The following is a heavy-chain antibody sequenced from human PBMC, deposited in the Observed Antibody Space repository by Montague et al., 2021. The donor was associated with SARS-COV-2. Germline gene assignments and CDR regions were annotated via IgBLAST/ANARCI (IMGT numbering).Heavy chain of an antibody. CDR3: ARQENSSGWFKPDAFDI. CDR1: DGSISSPNW. Sequence: SETLSLTCAVSDGSISSPNWWNWVRQPPGKGLEWIGEIYYTGNTNYNPSLKSRVTIFIDKSKNHFSLQLSSVTAADTAVYYCARQENSSGWFKPDAFDIWGQGTMVTVSS. V-gene: IGHV4-4*02. J-gene: IGHJ3*02. D-gene: IGHD6-19*01. CDR2: IYYTGNT.